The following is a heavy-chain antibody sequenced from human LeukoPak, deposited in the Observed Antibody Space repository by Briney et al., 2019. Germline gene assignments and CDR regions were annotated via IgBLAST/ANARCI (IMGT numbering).Heavy chain of an antibody. Sequence: SETLSLTCAVSGYSISSGYYWGWIRQPPGKGLEWIGSIYHSGSTYYNPSLKSRVTISVDTSKNQFSLKLSSVTAAGTAVYYCARRDYCSSTSCPGSAFDIWGQGTMVTVSS. CDR2: IYHSGST. J-gene: IGHJ3*02. V-gene: IGHV4-38-2*01. D-gene: IGHD2-2*01. CDR3: ARRDYCSSTSCPGSAFDI. CDR1: GYSISSGYY.